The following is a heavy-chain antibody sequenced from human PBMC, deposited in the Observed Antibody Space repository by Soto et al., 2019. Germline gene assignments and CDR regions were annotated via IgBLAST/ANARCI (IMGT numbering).Heavy chain of an antibody. CDR2: TYYRSKWYN. J-gene: IGHJ4*02. D-gene: IGHD6-19*01. CDR1: GDSVSSNSAA. CDR3: ARGSGQWLAPMPGGFDY. Sequence: KQSQTLSLTCAISGDSVSSNSAAWNWIRQSPSRGLEWLGRTYYRSKWYNDYAVSVKSRITINPDTSKNQFSLQLNSVTPEDTAVYYCARGSGQWLAPMPGGFDYWGQGTLVTVSS. V-gene: IGHV6-1*01.